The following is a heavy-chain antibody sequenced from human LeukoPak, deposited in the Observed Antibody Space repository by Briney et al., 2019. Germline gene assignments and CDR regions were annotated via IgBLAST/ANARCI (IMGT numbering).Heavy chain of an antibody. V-gene: IGHV3-23*01. Sequence: PGGSLRLSCAASGFTFSSYAMSWVRQAPGKGPEWVSAIIGGGGGTFYAGSVKGRFTISRDNSKKTMYLEVNSRRAEDKTVYYCAKDLGGKHYYYYGWYVWGQGTTVTVSS. CDR2: IIGGGGGT. CDR1: GFTFSSYA. CDR3: AKDLGGKHYYYYGWYV. J-gene: IGHJ6*02.